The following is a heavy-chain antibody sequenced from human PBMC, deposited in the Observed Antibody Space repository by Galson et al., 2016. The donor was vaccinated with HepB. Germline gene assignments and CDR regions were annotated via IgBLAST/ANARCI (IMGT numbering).Heavy chain of an antibody. J-gene: IGHJ4*02. Sequence: SETLSLTCRVSGSSVSNHYWSWVRQSPGKGLEWLAYNYENGDINYNPSLESRVTISVDTSKNQFSLKLTSVTAADTALYYCARGHYDFEFWGQGLLVTVSP. CDR2: NYENGDI. D-gene: IGHD3-16*01. V-gene: IGHV4-59*02. CDR1: GSSVSNHY. CDR3: ARGHYDFEF.